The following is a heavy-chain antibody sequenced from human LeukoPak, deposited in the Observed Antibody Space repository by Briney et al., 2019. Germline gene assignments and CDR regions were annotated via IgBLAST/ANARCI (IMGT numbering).Heavy chain of an antibody. V-gene: IGHV1-2*02. J-gene: IGHJ4*02. CDR1: GYTFTNYY. D-gene: IGHD1-26*01. CDR3: ARAHSGSYQTPFDY. Sequence: ASVKVSCKASGYTFTNYYMHWVRQAPGQGLEWMGWINPNSGGTNYAQKFQGRVTMTRDTSISTAYMELSRLRSDDTAVYYCARAHSGSYQTPFDYWGQGTLVTVSS. CDR2: INPNSGGT.